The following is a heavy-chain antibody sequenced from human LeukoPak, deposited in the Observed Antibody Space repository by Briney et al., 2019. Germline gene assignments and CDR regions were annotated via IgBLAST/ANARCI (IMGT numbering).Heavy chain of an antibody. V-gene: IGHV1-18*01. CDR3: ARAPQLLWFGELFGDYYYYYGMDV. D-gene: IGHD3-10*01. J-gene: IGHJ6*02. Sequence: ASVKVSCTASGYTFTIYGISWVRQAPGQGLEWVGWISAYNGNTNYAQKLQGRVTMTTDTSTSTAYMELRSLRSDDTAVYYCARAPQLLWFGELFGDYYYYYGMDVWGQGTTVTVSS. CDR2: ISAYNGNT. CDR1: GYTFTIYG.